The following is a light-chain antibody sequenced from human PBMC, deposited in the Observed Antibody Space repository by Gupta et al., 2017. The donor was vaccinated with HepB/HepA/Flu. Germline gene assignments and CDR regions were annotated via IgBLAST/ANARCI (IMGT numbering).Light chain of an antibody. CDR2: DAS. CDR3: QHHGTCPYT. J-gene: IGKJ2*01. CDR1: QSVTNY. Sequence: EIVLTQSPAPLSLSQGERATLSCRASQSVTNYLAWYLHKHDQAPRLLIFDASSSATVISARFSGSEAGTDFTLTIGSLEPEDFAFYYCQHHGTCPYTFGQGTKLEIK. V-gene: IGKV3-11*01.